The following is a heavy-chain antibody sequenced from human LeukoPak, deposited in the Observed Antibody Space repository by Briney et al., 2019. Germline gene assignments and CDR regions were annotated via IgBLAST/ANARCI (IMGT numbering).Heavy chain of an antibody. Sequence: GGSLRLSCAASGFTFSSYSMNWVRQAPGKGLEWVSSIISSSSHIYYTDSVKGRFTISRDNTQNSLYLQMNSLRAEDTAVYYCARDPSAVPAAVNWFDPWGQGTLVTVSS. V-gene: IGHV3-21*06. D-gene: IGHD2-2*01. CDR1: GFTFSSYS. J-gene: IGHJ5*02. CDR3: ARDPSAVPAAVNWFDP. CDR2: IISSSSHI.